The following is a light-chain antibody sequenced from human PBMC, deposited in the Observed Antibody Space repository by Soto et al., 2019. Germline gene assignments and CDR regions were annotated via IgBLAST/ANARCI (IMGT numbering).Light chain of an antibody. V-gene: IGKV1-33*01. Sequence: DIHMTQSPSSLSASLGDRVTMTFQASQDISNYLNWYQQKLGKAPKLLIYDASNLETGVPSRFSGSGSGTDFTLTISRLEPEDFAVYYCQQYGSSVTFGGGTKVDIK. CDR3: QQYGSSVT. CDR2: DAS. CDR1: QDISNY. J-gene: IGKJ4*01.